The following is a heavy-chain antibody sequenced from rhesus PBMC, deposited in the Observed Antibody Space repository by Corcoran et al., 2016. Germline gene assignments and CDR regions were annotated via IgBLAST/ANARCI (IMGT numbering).Heavy chain of an antibody. V-gene: IGHV3S43*01. J-gene: IGHJ6*01. CDR1: GFTSGNSD. Sequence: EVQLVESGGGLVQPGGSLRLSCAAPGFTSGNSDLIWIRQAPGKGLEWVLYISIVGSIYYSDSVKGRFTISRANAKNTLYLQMSSLRVEDTAVYYCANTLGYCTGSGCYGLDSWGQGVVVTVSS. CDR3: ANTLGYCTGSGCYGLDS. CDR2: ISIVGSI. D-gene: IGHD2-21*01.